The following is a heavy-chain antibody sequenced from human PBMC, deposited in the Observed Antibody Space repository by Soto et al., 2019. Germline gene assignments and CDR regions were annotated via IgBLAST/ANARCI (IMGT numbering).Heavy chain of an antibody. CDR1: GGAFSSYS. D-gene: IGHD2-15*01. V-gene: IGHV1-69*06. CDR3: ARASRYCSGGSCYSGDYYYYGMDV. Sequence: RASVEVSCKASGGAFSSYSISWVLQAPGQGLEWMGGIIPIFGTANYAQKFQGRVTITADKSTSTAYMELSSLRSEDTAVYYCARASRYCSGGSCYSGDYYYYGMDVWGQGTTVTVSS. J-gene: IGHJ6*02. CDR2: IIPIFGTA.